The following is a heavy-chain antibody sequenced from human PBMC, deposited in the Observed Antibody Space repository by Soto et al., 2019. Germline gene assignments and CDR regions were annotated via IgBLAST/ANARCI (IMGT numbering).Heavy chain of an antibody. CDR3: ARLYGLDAFDI. CDR2: IYYSGST. CDR1: GGSISRYY. V-gene: IGHV4-59*08. J-gene: IGHJ3*02. Sequence: SETLSLTCTVSGGSISRYYWSWIRQPPGKGLEWIGYIYYSGSTNYNPSLKSRVTISVDTSKNQFSLKLSSVTAADTAVYYCARLYGLDAFDIWGQGTMVTVSS. D-gene: IGHD3-16*02.